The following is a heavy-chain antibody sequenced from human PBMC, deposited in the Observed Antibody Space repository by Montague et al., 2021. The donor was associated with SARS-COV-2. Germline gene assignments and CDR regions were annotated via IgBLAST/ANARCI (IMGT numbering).Heavy chain of an antibody. V-gene: IGHV4-39*02. CDR1: GGSFDRDNFF. Sequence: SETLSLTCSDSGGSFDRDNFFWGWIRQPPGKRLEWIGSLSSSGSTYYNPSLRSRVTISMDTSKNHFSLKVNSVTATDTAVYFCARPGSVSGWFYFDDWGQGTLVSVSS. J-gene: IGHJ4*02. CDR2: LSSSGST. D-gene: IGHD6-19*01. CDR3: ARPGSVSGWFYFDD.